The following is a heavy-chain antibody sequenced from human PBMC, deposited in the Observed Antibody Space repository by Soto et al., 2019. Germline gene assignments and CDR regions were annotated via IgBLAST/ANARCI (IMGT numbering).Heavy chain of an antibody. CDR3: ARIKPDYGARNTWFDP. J-gene: IGHJ5*02. CDR2: IYTSGST. CDR1: GGSISSYY. D-gene: IGHD4-17*01. Sequence: SETLSLTCTVSGGSISSYYWSWIRQPAGKGLEWIGRIYTSGSTNYNPSLKSRVTMSVDTSKNQFSLMLSSVTAADTAVYYCARIKPDYGARNTWFDPWGQGTLVTVSS. V-gene: IGHV4-4*07.